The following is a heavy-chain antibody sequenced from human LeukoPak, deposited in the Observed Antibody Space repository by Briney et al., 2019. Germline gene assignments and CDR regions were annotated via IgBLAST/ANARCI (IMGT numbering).Heavy chain of an antibody. Sequence: GGSLRLSCAASGFTFSSYSMNWVRQAPGKGLEWVSSISSSSSYIYYADSVKGRFTISRDNAKNSLYLQMNSLRAEDTAVYYCARDRKDSGCMDVWGQGTTVTVSS. J-gene: IGHJ6*02. CDR2: ISSSSSYI. D-gene: IGHD7-27*01. CDR1: GFTFSSYS. V-gene: IGHV3-21*01. CDR3: ARDRKDSGCMDV.